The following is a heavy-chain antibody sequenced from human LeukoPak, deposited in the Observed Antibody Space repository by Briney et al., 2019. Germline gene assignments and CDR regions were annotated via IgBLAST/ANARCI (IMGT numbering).Heavy chain of an antibody. CDR1: GGSFSGYY. CDR2: INHSGST. Sequence: PSETLSLTCAVYGGSFSGYYWSWIRQPPGKGLEWIGEINHSGSTNYNPSLKSRVTISIDTSKNQFSLKLSSVTAADTAVYYCARGPGTWYYYWGQGTLVTVSS. CDR3: ARGPGTWYYY. D-gene: IGHD6-13*01. J-gene: IGHJ4*02. V-gene: IGHV4-34*01.